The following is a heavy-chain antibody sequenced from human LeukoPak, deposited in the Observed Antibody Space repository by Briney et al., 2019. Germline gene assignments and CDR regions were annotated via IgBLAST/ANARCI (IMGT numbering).Heavy chain of an antibody. CDR3: ARDDCSGGSCYSDY. D-gene: IGHD2-15*01. Sequence: SETLSLTCTVSGGSISSGGDYWSWIRQHPGKGLEWIGYIYYSGSTYYNPSLKSRVTTSVDTSKNQFSLKLSSVTAADAAVYYCARDDCSGGSCYSDYWGQGTLVTVSS. CDR2: IYYSGST. CDR1: GGSISSGGDY. J-gene: IGHJ4*02. V-gene: IGHV4-31*03.